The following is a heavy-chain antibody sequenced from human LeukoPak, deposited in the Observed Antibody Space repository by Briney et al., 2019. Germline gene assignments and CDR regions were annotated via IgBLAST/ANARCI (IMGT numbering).Heavy chain of an antibody. D-gene: IGHD3-22*01. J-gene: IGHJ4*02. CDR1: GGSISSGGYY. CDR2: IYYSGST. V-gene: IGHV4-31*03. CDR3: ARFVGGSGYPIDY. Sequence: SQTLSLTCTVSGGSISSGGYYWRWIRQHPGKGLEWIGYIYYSGSTYYNPSLKSRVTISVDTSKNQFSLKLSSVTAADTAVYYCARFVGGSGYPIDYWGQGTLVTVSS.